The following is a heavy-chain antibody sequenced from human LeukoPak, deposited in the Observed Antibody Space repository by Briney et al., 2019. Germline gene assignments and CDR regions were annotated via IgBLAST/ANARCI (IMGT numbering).Heavy chain of an antibody. J-gene: IGHJ6*02. Sequence: SVKVSCKASGGTFSSYAISWVRQAPGQGLEWMGGIIPVFGTANYAQKFQGRVTITADESTSTAYMELSSLRSEDTAVYYCARVPEMATKWGSYYYYGMDVWGQGTTVTVSS. CDR1: GGTFSSYA. CDR3: ARVPEMATKWGSYYYYGMDV. CDR2: IIPVFGTA. D-gene: IGHD5-24*01. V-gene: IGHV1-69*13.